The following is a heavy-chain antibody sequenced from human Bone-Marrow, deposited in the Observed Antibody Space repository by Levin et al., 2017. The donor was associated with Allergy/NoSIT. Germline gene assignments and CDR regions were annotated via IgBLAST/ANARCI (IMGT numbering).Heavy chain of an antibody. Sequence: GGSLRLSCVASGFPFSTYGMHWVRQAPGKGLEWVAVIWYDGSNKNYADSVKGRFTISRDNSKNTLYLLMNSLRAEDTAVYYCARDPTIVMTTVTTYVFDPWPGNPGHRLL. CDR1: GFPFSTYG. CDR3: ARDPTIVMTTVTTYVFDP. CDR2: IWYDGSNK. V-gene: IGHV3-33*01. J-gene: IGHJ5*02. D-gene: IGHD4-17*01.